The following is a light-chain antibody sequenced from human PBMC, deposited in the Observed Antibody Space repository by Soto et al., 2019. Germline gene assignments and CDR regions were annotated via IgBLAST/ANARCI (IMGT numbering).Light chain of an antibody. CDR3: QQLNSYPLS. CDR2: GAH. V-gene: IGKV1-9*01. J-gene: IGKJ4*01. CDR1: QVISSD. Sequence: DIPLTQSPSLLSASVGDRVTITCRASQVISSDLAWYQQKPGRAPELLIHGAHSLHSGVPSRFSGSGSGTEFSLTISSLQPEDFATYYCQQLNSYPLSFGGGTKVKI.